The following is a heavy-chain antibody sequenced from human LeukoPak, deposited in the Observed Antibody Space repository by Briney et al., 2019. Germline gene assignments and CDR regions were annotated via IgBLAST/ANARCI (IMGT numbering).Heavy chain of an antibody. CDR1: GYTFTGYY. Sequence: GASVKVSCKASGYTFTGYYMHWVRQAPGQGLEWMGWINPNSGGTNYAQKFQGRVTMTRDTSISTAYMELSRLRSDDTAVYYCARVNFPGFAHYYYYMDVWGKGTTVTVSS. J-gene: IGHJ6*03. D-gene: IGHD3-16*01. CDR3: ARVNFPGFAHYYYYMDV. CDR2: INPNSGGT. V-gene: IGHV1-2*02.